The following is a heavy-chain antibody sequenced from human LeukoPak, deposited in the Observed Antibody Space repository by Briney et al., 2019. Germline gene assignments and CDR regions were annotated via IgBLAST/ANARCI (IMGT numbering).Heavy chain of an antibody. CDR2: IRDDGSDK. Sequence: PGGSLRLSCAASGFTFPNYWMTWVRQAPGKGLEWMANIRDDGSDKYYVDSVKGRFTISRDNAQNTLLLQMDSLRVEDTAVYYCVRHTRRSPGDYWGQGTLVTVST. CDR1: GFTFPNYW. J-gene: IGHJ4*02. V-gene: IGHV3-7*01. CDR3: VRHTRRSPGDY. D-gene: IGHD1-26*01.